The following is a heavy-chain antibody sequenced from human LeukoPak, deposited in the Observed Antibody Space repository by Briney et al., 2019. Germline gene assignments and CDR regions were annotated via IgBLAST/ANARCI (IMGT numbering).Heavy chain of an antibody. CDR1: GGTFSSYA. Sequence: GASVTVSCKASGGTFSSYAISWVRQAPGQGLEWMGGIIPIFGTANYAQKFQGRVTITADESTSTAYMELSSLRSEDTAVYYCARGDFWSGSRSSYYGMDVWGQGTTVTVSS. D-gene: IGHD3-3*01. CDR2: IIPIFGTA. CDR3: ARGDFWSGSRSSYYGMDV. V-gene: IGHV1-69*13. J-gene: IGHJ6*02.